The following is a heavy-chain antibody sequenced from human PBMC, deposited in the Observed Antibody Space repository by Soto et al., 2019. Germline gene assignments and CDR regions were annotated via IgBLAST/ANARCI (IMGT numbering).Heavy chain of an antibody. CDR1: GFTFSSYS. J-gene: IGHJ6*02. CDR3: ARGGTGLLWFGELSEDYYYGMDV. V-gene: IGHV3-21*01. D-gene: IGHD3-10*01. CDR2: ISSSSSYI. Sequence: EVQLVESGGGLVKPGGSLRLSCAASGFTFSSYSMNWVRQAPGKGLEWVSSISSSSSYIYYADSVKGRFTISRDNAKNSLYLQMNSLRAEDTAVYYCARGGTGLLWFGELSEDYYYGMDVWGQGTTVTVSS.